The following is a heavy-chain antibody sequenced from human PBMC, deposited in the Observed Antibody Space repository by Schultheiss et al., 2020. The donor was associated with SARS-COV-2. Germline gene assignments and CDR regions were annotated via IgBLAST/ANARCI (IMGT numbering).Heavy chain of an antibody. J-gene: IGHJ4*02. D-gene: IGHD3-22*01. CDR2: IYHSGST. CDR1: SGSISSGGYS. CDR3: ARVDSSGPDLFDY. V-gene: IGHV4-30-2*01. Sequence: SETLSLTCAVSSGSISSGGYSWSWIRQPPGKGLEWIGYIYHSGSTYYNPSLKSRVTISVDRSKNQFSLKLTSVTAADTAVYYCARVDSSGPDLFDYWGQGTLVTVPQ.